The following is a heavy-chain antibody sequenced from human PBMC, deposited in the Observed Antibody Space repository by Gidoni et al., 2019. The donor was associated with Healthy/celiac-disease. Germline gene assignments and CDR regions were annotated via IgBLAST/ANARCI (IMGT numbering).Heavy chain of an antibody. Sequence: QVQLQQWGAGLLKLSETLSLTCAVYGGSFSGYYWSWIRQPPGKGLEWIGEINHSGSTNYNPSLKSRVTISVDTSKNQFSLKLSSVTAADTAVYYCARDPPDIVVVPAAIRGAFDIWGQGTMVTVSS. CDR3: ARDPPDIVVVPAAIRGAFDI. J-gene: IGHJ3*02. CDR2: INHSGST. D-gene: IGHD2-2*01. CDR1: GGSFSGYY. V-gene: IGHV4-34*01.